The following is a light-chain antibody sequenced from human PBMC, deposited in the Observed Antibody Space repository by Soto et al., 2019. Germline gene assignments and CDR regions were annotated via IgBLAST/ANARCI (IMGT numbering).Light chain of an antibody. J-gene: IGKJ1*01. CDR2: AAS. CDR3: QPADSFPRT. Sequence: DMQMTQSPSSVSASVGDRVTITFRASQGIGTWLAWYQQKTGKVPDLLIYAASSLESGVPSRFSGSGSGTDFTLTISSMHTEDFATYYCQPADSFPRTFGKGTNVEIK. CDR1: QGIGTW. V-gene: IGKV1-12*01.